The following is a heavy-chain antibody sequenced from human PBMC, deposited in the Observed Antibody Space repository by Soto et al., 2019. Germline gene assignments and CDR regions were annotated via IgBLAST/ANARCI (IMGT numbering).Heavy chain of an antibody. J-gene: IGHJ6*02. D-gene: IGHD3-10*01. CDR2: IYYSGST. CDR1: GGSISSGGYY. CDR3: AREFTPMVRGVIGTGMDV. V-gene: IGHV4-31*03. Sequence: PSETLSLTCTVSGGSISSGGYYWSWIRQHPGKGLEWIGYIYYSGSTYYNPSLKSRVTISVDTSKNQFSLKLSSVTAADTAVYYCAREFTPMVRGVIGTGMDVWGQGTTVTVSS.